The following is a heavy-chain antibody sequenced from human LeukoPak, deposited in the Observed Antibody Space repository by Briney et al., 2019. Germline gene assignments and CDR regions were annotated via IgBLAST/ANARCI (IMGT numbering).Heavy chain of an antibody. CDR1: GGSINSDGYY. D-gene: IGHD3-16*01. J-gene: IGHJ3*02. CDR3: AGPWGGAFDI. V-gene: IGHV4-30-2*01. Sequence: SQTLSLTCTVSGGSINSDGYYWSWIRQPPGKGLEWIGYIYHSGTPYYNPSLESRVTISLDRSKNQFSLKLSSVTAADTAVYHCAGPWGGAFDIWGQGTMVTVSS. CDR2: IYHSGTP.